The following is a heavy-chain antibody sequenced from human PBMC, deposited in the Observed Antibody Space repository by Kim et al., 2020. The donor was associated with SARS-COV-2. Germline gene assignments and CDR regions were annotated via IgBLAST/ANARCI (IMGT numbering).Heavy chain of an antibody. CDR1: GGSISSSSYY. V-gene: IGHV4-39*01. D-gene: IGHD6-13*01. J-gene: IGHJ6*02. Sequence: SETLSLTCTVSGGSISSSSYYWGWIRQPPGKGLEWIGSIYYSGSTYYNPSLKSRVTISVDTSKNQFSLKLSSVTAADTAVYYCARHFLSSWYPSDYYYGMDVWGQGTTVTVSS. CDR3: ARHFLSSWYPSDYYYGMDV. CDR2: IYYSGST.